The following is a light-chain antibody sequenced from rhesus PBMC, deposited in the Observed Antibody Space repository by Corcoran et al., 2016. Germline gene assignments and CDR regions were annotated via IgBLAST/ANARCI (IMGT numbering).Light chain of an antibody. Sequence: DIVMTQTPLSLPVTPGEPASISCRSSPSLLDSDGYTHLHWYLQKPGQSPPLLIYLVSNRSSGVPDRFRGSGSGTYFTLKISRVEDDDGGVYYCMQTLQTPLTFGGGTKVEIK. CDR1: PSLLDSDGYTH. V-gene: IGKV2-78*01. J-gene: IGKJ4*01. CDR3: MQTLQTPLT. CDR2: LVS.